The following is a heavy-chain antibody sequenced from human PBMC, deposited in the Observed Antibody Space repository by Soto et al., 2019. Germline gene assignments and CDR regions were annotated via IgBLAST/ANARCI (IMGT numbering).Heavy chain of an antibody. Sequence: ASVKVSCKASGYTFTGYYMHWVRQAPGQGLEWMGWINPNSGGTNYAQKFQGWVTMTRDTSISTAYMELSRLRSDDTAVYYCARQAAGTQVGYYYGMDVWGQGTKVTVSS. CDR3: ARQAAGTQVGYYYGMDV. CDR1: GYTFTGYY. D-gene: IGHD6-13*01. J-gene: IGHJ6*02. V-gene: IGHV1-2*04. CDR2: INPNSGGT.